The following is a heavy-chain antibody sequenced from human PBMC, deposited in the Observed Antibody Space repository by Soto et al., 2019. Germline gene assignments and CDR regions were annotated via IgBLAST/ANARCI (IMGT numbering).Heavy chain of an antibody. CDR1: GFTFSSYG. Sequence: GGSLRLSCAASGFTFSSYGMHWVRQAPGKGLEWVAVISYDGSNKYYADSVKGRFTISRDNSKNTLYLQMNSLRAEDTAVYYCAKDMRWDRYQLLLGLPDVWGQGTTVTVSS. CDR2: ISYDGSNK. J-gene: IGHJ6*02. V-gene: IGHV3-30*18. D-gene: IGHD2-2*01. CDR3: AKDMRWDRYQLLLGLPDV.